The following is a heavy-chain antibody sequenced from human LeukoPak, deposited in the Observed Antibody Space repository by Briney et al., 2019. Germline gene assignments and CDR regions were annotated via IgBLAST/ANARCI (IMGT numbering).Heavy chain of an antibody. CDR2: ISSSSSYI. Sequence: GGSLRLSCAASGFTFSSYSMNWARQAPGKGLEWVSSISSSSSYIYYADSVKGRFTISRDNAKNSLYLQMNSLRAEDTAVYYCARGGFGELFIQFDYWGQGTLVTVSS. CDR3: ARGGFGELFIQFDY. D-gene: IGHD3-10*01. V-gene: IGHV3-21*01. J-gene: IGHJ4*02. CDR1: GFTFSSYS.